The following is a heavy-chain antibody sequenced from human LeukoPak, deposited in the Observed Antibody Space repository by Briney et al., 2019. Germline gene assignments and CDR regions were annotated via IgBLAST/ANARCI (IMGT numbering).Heavy chain of an antibody. Sequence: PGGSLRLSCAASGFTFSTYAMSWIRQPPGKGLEWIGRINHSGSTNYSPSLKSRATISVDTSKSQFSLKLNSMTAADTAVYYCARGEGVRDGYNYEGPFYFDYWGQGTLVTVSS. J-gene: IGHJ4*02. D-gene: IGHD5-24*01. V-gene: IGHV4-34*01. CDR2: INHSGST. CDR1: GFTFSTYA. CDR3: ARGEGVRDGYNYEGPFYFDY.